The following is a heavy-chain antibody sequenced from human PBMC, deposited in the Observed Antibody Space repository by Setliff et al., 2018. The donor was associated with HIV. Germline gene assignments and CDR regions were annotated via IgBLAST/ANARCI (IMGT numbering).Heavy chain of an antibody. CDR1: GFTFSDYY. CDR2: IIWNGDNT. CDR3: ARDRPRGGGSLDAFDI. D-gene: IGHD1-26*01. V-gene: IGHV3-20*04. Sequence: GGSLRLSCADSGFTFSDYYMSWISKAPGKGLEWVSGIIWNGDNTGYADSVKGRFTISRDNAKNSLYLKTNSLRAEDTAVYYCARDRPRGGGSLDAFDIWGQGTMVTVSS. J-gene: IGHJ3*02.